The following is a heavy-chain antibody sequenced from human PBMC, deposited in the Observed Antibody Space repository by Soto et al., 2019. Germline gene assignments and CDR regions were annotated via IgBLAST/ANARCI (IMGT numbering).Heavy chain of an antibody. CDR3: TRVGGSVSGMDV. D-gene: IGHD1-26*01. Sequence: GGSLRLSCAASGFSFSDHYMDWVRQAPGKGLEWVGRIRNKANSYATHYAASVEGRSSISRDNAKNTLYLQMNSLRAEDTAVYYCTRVGGSVSGMDVWGQGTTVTVSS. CDR1: GFSFSDHY. J-gene: IGHJ6*02. V-gene: IGHV3-72*01. CDR2: IRNKANSYAT.